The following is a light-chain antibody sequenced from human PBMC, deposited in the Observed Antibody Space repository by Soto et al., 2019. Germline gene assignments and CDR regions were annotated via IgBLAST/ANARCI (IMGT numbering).Light chain of an antibody. J-gene: IGLJ1*01. CDR3: QSYDSSLSGYV. V-gene: IGLV1-40*01. CDR2: GNN. CDR1: SSNIGAGYD. Sequence: QSALTQPPSVSGVPGQRVTISCTGSSSNIGAGYDVHWYQQLPGTAPKLLIYGNNNRPSGVPDRFSGSKSGTSASLAITGLQAEDEADYYCQSYDSSLSGYVFGTGTKVTV.